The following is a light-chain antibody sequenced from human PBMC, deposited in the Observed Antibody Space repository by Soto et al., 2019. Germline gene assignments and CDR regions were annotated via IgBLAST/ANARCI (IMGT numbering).Light chain of an antibody. CDR1: QSLVYSDGNTY. J-gene: IGKJ2*01. V-gene: IGKV2-30*01. CDR2: KVS. CDR3: MQASSWPYT. Sequence: EAVLTQSPLSLPVTLGQPASISCRSSQSLVYSDGNTYLNWFQQRPGQSPRRLIYKVSDRDSGVPDRFSRSGSGTDFTLVISRVEAEDAAVYFCMQASSWPYTFGQGTKLEI.